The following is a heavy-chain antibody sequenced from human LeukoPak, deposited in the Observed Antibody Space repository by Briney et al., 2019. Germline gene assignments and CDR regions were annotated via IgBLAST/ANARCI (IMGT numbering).Heavy chain of an antibody. D-gene: IGHD2-2*01. Sequence: GGSLRLSCSASGFTFSDYYMSWVRQAPGKGLEWVSYYADSVRGRFTISRDNAKNSLYLQMNSLRAEDTAVYYCARDSSTRKFDYWGQGTLVTVSS. CDR3: ARDSSTRKFDY. CDR1: GFTFSDYY. V-gene: IGHV3-69-1*01. J-gene: IGHJ4*02.